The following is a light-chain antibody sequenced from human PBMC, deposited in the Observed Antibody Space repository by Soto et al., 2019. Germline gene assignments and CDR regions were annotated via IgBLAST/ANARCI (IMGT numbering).Light chain of an antibody. J-gene: IGKJ4*01. V-gene: IGKV1-33*01. CDR2: DAS. CDR1: QDISNY. Sequence: DIQMTQSPSSLSASVGDRVTITCLASQDISNYLNWYQQKPGKAPKLLIYDASSLETGVPSRFSGTGSGTYFTFTISSLQPEDIATYYCQQFDNLPLTFGGGTKVEI. CDR3: QQFDNLPLT.